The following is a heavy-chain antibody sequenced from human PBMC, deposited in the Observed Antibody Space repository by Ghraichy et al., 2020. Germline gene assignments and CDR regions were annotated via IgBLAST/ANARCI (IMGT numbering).Heavy chain of an antibody. CDR2: IKSKTDGGTT. V-gene: IGHV3-15*05. Sequence: GGSLRLSCAASGFTFTNAWMTWVRQAPGKGLEWVGRIKSKTDGGTTAYAAPVKDRFTISRDDSKNTLYLQMNSLKTEDTAVYYCTTDLPLFRFLEWLSPRKSVYHAMDVWGQGTTVTVSS. D-gene: IGHD3-3*01. J-gene: IGHJ6*02. CDR1: GFTFTNAW. CDR3: TTDLPLFRFLEWLSPRKSVYHAMDV.